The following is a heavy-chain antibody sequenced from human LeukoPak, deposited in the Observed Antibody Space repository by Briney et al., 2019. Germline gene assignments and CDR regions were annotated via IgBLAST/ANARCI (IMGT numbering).Heavy chain of an antibody. CDR1: GYTLTGYY. CDR2: INPNSGGT. Sequence: ASVKETCKASGYTLTGYYIHWVRQALGQGLEWMGWINPNSGGTNYAQKFQGRVTMTRDTSILTAYMELSSLRSDDTAVYYCARVGPGWMSTKLPFDYLVQATMVSVSS. V-gene: IGHV1-2*02. D-gene: IGHD5-24*01. CDR3: ARVGPGWMSTKLPFDY. J-gene: IGHJ4*02.